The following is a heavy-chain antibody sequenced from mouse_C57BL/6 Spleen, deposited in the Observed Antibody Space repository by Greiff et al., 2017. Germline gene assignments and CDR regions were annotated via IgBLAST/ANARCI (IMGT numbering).Heavy chain of an antibody. CDR2: INPSTGGT. CDR1: GYSFTGYY. CDR3: SRTGYFDY. J-gene: IGHJ2*01. Sequence: VQLQQSGPELVKPGASVKISCKASGYSFTGYYMNWVKQSPEKSLEWIGEINPSTGGTTYNQKFKAKATLTVDKSSSTAYMQLKSLTSEDSAVYYGSRTGYFDYWGQGTTLTVSS. D-gene: IGHD4-1*01. V-gene: IGHV1-42*01.